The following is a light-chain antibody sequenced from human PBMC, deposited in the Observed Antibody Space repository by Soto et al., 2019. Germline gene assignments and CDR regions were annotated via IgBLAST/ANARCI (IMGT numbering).Light chain of an antibody. V-gene: IGLV3-21*02. CDR1: NIGSKH. CDR2: DSY. J-gene: IGLJ1*01. Sequence: SSELTQPPSVSVAPGQTARIPCGGDNIGSKHVQWYQQKPGQAPLLVIYDSYDRPSGIPERFSASDSGNTATLTISRVEVGDEADYYCQVWESGVDYVFGTGTKVTVL. CDR3: QVWESGVDYV.